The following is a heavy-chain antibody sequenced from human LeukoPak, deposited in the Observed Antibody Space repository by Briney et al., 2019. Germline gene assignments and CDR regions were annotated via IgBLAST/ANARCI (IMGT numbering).Heavy chain of an antibody. D-gene: IGHD3-10*02. CDR1: GFTFNYYS. CDR3: AELGITMIGGV. CDR2: ISSSGSTI. V-gene: IGHV3-48*04. J-gene: IGHJ6*04. Sequence: PGGSLRLSCAASGFTFNYYSMNWVRQAPGKGLEWVSYISSSGSTIYYADSVKGRFTISRDNAKNSLYLQMNSLRAEDTAVYYCAELGITMIGGVWGKGTTVTISS.